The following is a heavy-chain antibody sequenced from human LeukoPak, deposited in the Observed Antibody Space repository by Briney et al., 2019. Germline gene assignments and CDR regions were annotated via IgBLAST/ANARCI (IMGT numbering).Heavy chain of an antibody. V-gene: IGHV4-59*01. J-gene: IGHJ4*02. CDR3: ARVGEITPWYFDY. CDR2: TYYSGST. CDR1: GGSISSYY. D-gene: IGHD3-10*01. Sequence: SETLSLTCTVSGGSISSYYWSWIRQPPGKGLEWIGYTYYSGSTNYNPSLKSRVTISVDTSKNQFSLKLSSVTAADTAVYYCARVGEITPWYFDYWGQGTLVTVSS.